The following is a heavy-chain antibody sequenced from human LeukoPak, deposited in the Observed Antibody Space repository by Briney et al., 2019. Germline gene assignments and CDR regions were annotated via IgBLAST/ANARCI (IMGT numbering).Heavy chain of an antibody. J-gene: IGHJ4*02. CDR2: ISSSSSTI. Sequence: GGSLRLSCAASGFTFSSYSMNWVRQAPGKGRGWVSYISSSSSTIYYADSVKGRFTISRDNAKNSLYLQMNSLRAEDTAVYYCAREGGYCSGGSCYWDDYWGQGTLVTVSS. D-gene: IGHD2-15*01. CDR1: GFTFSSYS. V-gene: IGHV3-48*01. CDR3: AREGGYCSGGSCYWDDY.